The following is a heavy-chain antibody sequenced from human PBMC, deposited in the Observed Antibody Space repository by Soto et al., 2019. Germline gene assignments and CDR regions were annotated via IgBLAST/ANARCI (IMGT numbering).Heavy chain of an antibody. V-gene: IGHV4-31*03. Sequence: SETLSLTCTVSGGSISSGGYYWSWIRQHPGKGLEWIGYIYYSGSTYYNPSLKSRVTISVDTSKNQFSLKLSSVTAADTAVYYCARVKRGYSEHDNWFDPWGQGTLVTVSS. CDR2: IYYSGST. J-gene: IGHJ5*02. CDR3: ARVKRGYSEHDNWFDP. CDR1: GGSISSGGYY. D-gene: IGHD5-18*01.